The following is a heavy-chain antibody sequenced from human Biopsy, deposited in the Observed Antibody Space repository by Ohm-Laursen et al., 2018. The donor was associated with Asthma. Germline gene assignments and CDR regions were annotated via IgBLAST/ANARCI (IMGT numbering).Heavy chain of an antibody. CDR2: INAGDGNT. CDR3: ARTYYDFLTGQVNDAFAL. CDR1: GGTFSSYA. J-gene: IGHJ3*01. Sequence: GSSVKVSCKASGGTFSSYAISWVRQAPGQGLEWMGWINAGDGNTKYSQKFQGRVTITRDTSASTAYMDLRSLRSEDTAMYYCARTYYDFLTGQVNDAFALWGQGTMVTVSS. V-gene: IGHV1-3*01. D-gene: IGHD3-9*01.